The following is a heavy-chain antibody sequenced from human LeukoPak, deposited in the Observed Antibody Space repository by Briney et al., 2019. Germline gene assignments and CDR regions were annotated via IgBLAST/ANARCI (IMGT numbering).Heavy chain of an antibody. CDR3: ARQHCSGGDCYFFD. CDR1: GFTFSSYA. V-gene: IGHV3-33*08. Sequence: PGGSLRLSCAASGFTFSSYAMHWVRQAPGKGLEWVALIWYDGNNKYYADSVKGRFTISRDNSKSTLYLQLNSLRAEDTAVYYCARQHCSGGDCYFFDWGQGTLVTVSS. CDR2: IWYDGNNK. D-gene: IGHD2-15*01. J-gene: IGHJ4*02.